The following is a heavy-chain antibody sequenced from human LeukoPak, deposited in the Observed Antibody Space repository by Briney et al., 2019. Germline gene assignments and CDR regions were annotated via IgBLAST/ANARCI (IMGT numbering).Heavy chain of an antibody. CDR1: GFTFSSYN. Sequence: PGGSLRLSCAVSGFTFSSYNMNWVRQAPGKGLEWVAFIRYDGSNKYYADSVKGRFTISRDNSKNTLYLQMNSLRAEDTAVYYCAKRGSLGYCSGGSCYGLFDYWGQGTLVTVSS. D-gene: IGHD2-15*01. V-gene: IGHV3-30*02. J-gene: IGHJ4*02. CDR3: AKRGSLGYCSGGSCYGLFDY. CDR2: IRYDGSNK.